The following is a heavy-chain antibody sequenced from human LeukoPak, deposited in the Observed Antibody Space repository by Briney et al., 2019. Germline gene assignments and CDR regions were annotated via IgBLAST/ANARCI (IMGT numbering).Heavy chain of an antibody. CDR3: ATLSYDVWTGINWFDP. Sequence: GGSLRLSCAASGFIFSSYAVSWVRQAPGKGLEWVSGIRTSCDTFYADSVKGRFTISRDISKNTVYLQMNSLRAEDSAVYYCATLSYDVWTGINWFDPWGQGTLVTVSS. CDR2: IRTSCDT. J-gene: IGHJ5*02. CDR1: GFIFSSYA. V-gene: IGHV3-23*01. D-gene: IGHD3-3*01.